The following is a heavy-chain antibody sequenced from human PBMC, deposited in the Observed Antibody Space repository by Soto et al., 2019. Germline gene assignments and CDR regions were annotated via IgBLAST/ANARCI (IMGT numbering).Heavy chain of an antibody. CDR2: IGSRTSDI. J-gene: IGHJ3*02. CDR1: VFTLSRHT. V-gene: IGHV3-21*01. D-gene: IGHD3-22*01. CDR3: VRDYYDTSGYPNTFDI. Sequence: LRLSFAASVFTLSRHTMNWVRQAPGKGLEWVSFIGSRTSDIYYADSVKGRFTISRDNAKNSLYLDLTRLRAEDTAVYFCVRDYYDTSGYPNTFDIWGQGPMVTF.